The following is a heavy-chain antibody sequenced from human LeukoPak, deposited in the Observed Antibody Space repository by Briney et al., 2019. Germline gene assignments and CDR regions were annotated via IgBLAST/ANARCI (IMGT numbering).Heavy chain of an antibody. CDR3: ARDKYSQTAAADNY. CDR2: IIPIFGTA. J-gene: IGHJ4*02. Sequence: GASVKVSCKASGGTFSCYAISWVRQAPGQGLEWMGRIIPIFGTANYAQKFQGRVTITTDESTSTAYMELSSLRSEDTAVYYCARDKYSQTAAADNYWGQGTLVTVSS. CDR1: GGTFSCYA. V-gene: IGHV1-69*05. D-gene: IGHD6-13*01.